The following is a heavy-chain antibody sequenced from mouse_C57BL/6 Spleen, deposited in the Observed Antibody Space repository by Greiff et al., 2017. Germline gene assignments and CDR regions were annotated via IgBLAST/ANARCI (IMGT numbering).Heavy chain of an antibody. V-gene: IGHV1-69*01. CDR1: GYTFTSYW. J-gene: IGHJ2*01. CDR2: IDPSDSYT. Sequence: QVQLKQPGAELVMPGASVKLSCKASGYTFTSYWMHWVKQRPGQGLEWIGEIDPSDSYTNYNQKFKGKSTLTVDKSSSTAYMQLSSLTSEDSAVYYCARGGDWDLDYWGQGTTLTVSS. CDR3: ARGGDWDLDY. D-gene: IGHD4-1*01.